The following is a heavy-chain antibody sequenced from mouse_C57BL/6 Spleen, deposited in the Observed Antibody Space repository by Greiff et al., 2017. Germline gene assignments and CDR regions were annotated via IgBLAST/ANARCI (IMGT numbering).Heavy chain of an antibody. CDR1: GYTFTDYN. V-gene: IGHV1-18*01. D-gene: IGHD1-1*01. J-gene: IGHJ1*03. Sequence: VQLQQSGPELVKPGASVKIPCKASGYTFTDYNMDWVKQSHGKSLEWIGDINPNNGGTIYNQKFKGKATLTVDKSSSTAYMELRSLTSEDTAVYYCARKDGSRSYWYFDVWGTGTTVTVSS. CDR2: INPNNGGT. CDR3: ARKDGSRSYWYFDV.